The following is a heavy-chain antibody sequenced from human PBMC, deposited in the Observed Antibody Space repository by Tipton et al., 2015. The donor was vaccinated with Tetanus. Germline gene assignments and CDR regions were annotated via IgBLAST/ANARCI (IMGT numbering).Heavy chain of an antibody. CDR1: GGSISSPNYY. D-gene: IGHD6-13*01. CDR2: VYYSGST. Sequence: TLSLTCTVSGGSISSPNYYWGWIRQPPGKGMEWIGSVYYSGSTYYNPSLKSRVTLSVDTSKNQFSLHLTSVTAADTAVYYCARGWGSSWYYFDNWGQGTLVTVSS. J-gene: IGHJ4*02. V-gene: IGHV4-39*07. CDR3: ARGWGSSWYYFDN.